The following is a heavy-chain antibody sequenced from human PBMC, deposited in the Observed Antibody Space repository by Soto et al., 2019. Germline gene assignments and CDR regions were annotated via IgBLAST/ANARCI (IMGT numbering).Heavy chain of an antibody. J-gene: IGHJ4*02. Sequence: EVQLVESGGGLVQPGGSLRLSCAASGFTLSSYSMNWVRQAPGKGLEWVSYISSSSSTIYYADSVKGRFTISRDNAKNSLYLQMNSLRDEDTAVYYCARVDYGDYGCFYWGQGTLVTVSS. CDR2: ISSSSSTI. V-gene: IGHV3-48*02. CDR3: ARVDYGDYGCFY. CDR1: GFTLSSYS. D-gene: IGHD4-17*01.